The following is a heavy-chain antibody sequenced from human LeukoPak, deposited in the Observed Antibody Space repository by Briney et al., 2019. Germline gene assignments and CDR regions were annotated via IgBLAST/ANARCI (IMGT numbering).Heavy chain of an antibody. J-gene: IGHJ4*02. CDR3: ASQSSMVRFDY. D-gene: IGHD3-10*01. CDR2: INHSGST. V-gene: IGHV4-34*01. Sequence: PSETLSLTCAVYGGSFSGYYWSWIRQPPGKGLEWIGEINHSGSTNYNSSLKSRVTISVDTSKNQFSLKLSSVTAADTAVYYCASQSSMVRFDYWGQGTLVTVSS. CDR1: GGSFSGYY.